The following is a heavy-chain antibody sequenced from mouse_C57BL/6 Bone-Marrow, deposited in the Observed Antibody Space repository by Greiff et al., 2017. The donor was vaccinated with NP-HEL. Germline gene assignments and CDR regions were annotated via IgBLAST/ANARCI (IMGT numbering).Heavy chain of an antibody. J-gene: IGHJ2*01. D-gene: IGHD1-1*01. V-gene: IGHV1-69*01. Sequence: QVQLQQPGAELVMPGASVKLSCKASGYTFTSYWMHWVKQRPGQGLEWIGEIDPSDSYTNYNQKVKGKSTLTVDKSSSTAYMQLSSLTSEDSAVYYCARENYYGSSSYYFDYWGQGTTLTVSS. CDR3: ARENYYGSSSYYFDY. CDR1: GYTFTSYW. CDR2: IDPSDSYT.